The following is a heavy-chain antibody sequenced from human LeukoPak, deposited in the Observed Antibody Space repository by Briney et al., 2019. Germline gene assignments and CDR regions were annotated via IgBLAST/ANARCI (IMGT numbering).Heavy chain of an antibody. CDR2: ISPNSGGT. V-gene: IGHV1-2*06. CDR3: ARDDLRFLEWLFYYGMDV. Sequence: ASVKVSCKASGYSFTGFYMHWVRQAPGQGLEWMGRISPNSGGTNYAQKFQGRVTMTRDTSISTAYMELSRLRSDDTAVYYCARDDLRFLEWLFYYGMDVWGQGTTVTVSS. J-gene: IGHJ6*02. CDR1: GYSFTGFY. D-gene: IGHD3-3*01.